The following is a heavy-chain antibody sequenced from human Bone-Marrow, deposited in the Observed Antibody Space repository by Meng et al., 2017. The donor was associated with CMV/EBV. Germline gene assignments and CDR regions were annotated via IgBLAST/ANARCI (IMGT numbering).Heavy chain of an antibody. V-gene: IGHV6-1*01. CDR3: ARGGPYWFDP. CDR2: TYYRSKWNN. J-gene: IGHJ5*02. D-gene: IGHD3-16*01. Sequence: ISEDNVSSNSATWNWIRQSPSRGLEWLGRTYYRSKWNNDYAISVKSRMTINPDTSKNQFSLHLNSVTPEDTAVYYCARGGPYWFDPWGQGTLVTVSS. CDR1: EDNVSSNSAT.